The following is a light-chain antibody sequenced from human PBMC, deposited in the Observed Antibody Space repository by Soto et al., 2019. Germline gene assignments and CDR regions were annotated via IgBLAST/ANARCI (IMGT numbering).Light chain of an antibody. CDR3: QQYGSSPPGT. CDR2: GAS. CDR1: QSVSSSY. V-gene: IGKV3-20*01. J-gene: IGKJ5*01. Sequence: EIVLTQSPGTLSLSPGERATLSCRASQSVSSSYLAWYQQKPGQAPRLLIYGASGRATGIPDRFSGSGSGTDFTLTISRLEPEDFAVYYCQQYGSSPPGTFGQGTRLEMK.